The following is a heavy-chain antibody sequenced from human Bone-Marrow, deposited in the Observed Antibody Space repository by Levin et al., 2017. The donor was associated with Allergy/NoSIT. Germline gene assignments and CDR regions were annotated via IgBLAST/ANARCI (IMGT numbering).Heavy chain of an antibody. V-gene: IGHV3-30*18. D-gene: IGHD5-24*01. CDR2: ISYDGSNK. CDR1: GFTFSSYG. CDR3: AKVIERWLQRPETDAFDI. Sequence: GESLKISCAASGFTFSSYGMHWVRQAPGKGLEWVAVISYDGSNKYYADSVKGRFTISRDNSKNTLYLQMNSLRAEDTAVYYCAKVIERWLQRPETDAFDIWGQGTMVTVSS. J-gene: IGHJ3*02.